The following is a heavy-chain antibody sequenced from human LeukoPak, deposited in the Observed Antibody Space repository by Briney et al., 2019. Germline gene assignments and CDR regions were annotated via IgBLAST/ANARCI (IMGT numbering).Heavy chain of an antibody. CDR3: ARGGIWSPYYFDY. V-gene: IGHV3-7*01. CDR2: IKQDGSEK. Sequence: PGGSLRLSCAASGFTISSYWMSWVRQAPGKGLEWVANIKQDGSEKYYVDSVKGRFTISRDNAKNSLYLQMNSLRAEDTAVYYCARGGIWSPYYFDYWGQGTLVTVSS. CDR1: GFTISSYW. J-gene: IGHJ4*02. D-gene: IGHD2/OR15-2a*01.